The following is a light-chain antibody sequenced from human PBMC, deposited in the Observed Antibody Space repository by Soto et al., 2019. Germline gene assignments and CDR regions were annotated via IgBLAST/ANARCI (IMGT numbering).Light chain of an antibody. CDR2: QVT. CDR1: TRDIAGYNY. Sequence: SALTQPASVSGSLGQSITISCTGTTRDIAGYNYISWYQQLPGKAPKLMIYQVTIRPSGISNRFSDSKSGNTASLTISGLQAEDEADYYCTSFSSSTSLYVFGTGTKVTVL. J-gene: IGLJ1*01. CDR3: TSFSSSTSLYV. V-gene: IGLV2-14*01.